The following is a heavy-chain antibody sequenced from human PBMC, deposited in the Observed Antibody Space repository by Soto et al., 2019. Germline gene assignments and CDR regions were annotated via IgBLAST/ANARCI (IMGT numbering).Heavy chain of an antibody. D-gene: IGHD3-3*01. J-gene: IGHJ5*02. CDR2: IYYSGST. CDR1: GGSISSYY. Sequence: SETLSLTCTVSGGSISSYYWSWIRQPPGKGLEWIGYIYYSGSTNYNPSLKSRVTISVDTSKNQFSLKLSSVTAADTAVYYCARASEKTYYDSWSGYYKGGHWFDPWGQGTLVTVSS. CDR3: ARASEKTYYDSWSGYYKGGHWFDP. V-gene: IGHV4-59*01.